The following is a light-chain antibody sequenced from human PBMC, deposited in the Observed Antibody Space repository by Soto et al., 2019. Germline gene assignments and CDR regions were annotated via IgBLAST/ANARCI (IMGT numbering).Light chain of an antibody. CDR1: SSDVGSYNS. J-gene: IGLJ3*02. Sequence: QSVLTQPASVSGSPGQSIAISCTGTSSDVGSYNSFSWYQQHPGKAPKLMIYEGSNRPSGISSRFSGSRSGNTASLTISGLQPEDEGDYYCSAYTARSTLVFGGGTKVTVL. CDR3: SAYTARSTLV. CDR2: EGS. V-gene: IGLV2-14*02.